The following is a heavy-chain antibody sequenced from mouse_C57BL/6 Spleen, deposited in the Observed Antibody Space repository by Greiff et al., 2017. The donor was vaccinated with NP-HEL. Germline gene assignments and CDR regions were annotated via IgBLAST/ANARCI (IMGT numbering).Heavy chain of an antibody. Sequence: VQLQQSGAELVRPGASVTLSCKASGYTFTDYEMHWVKQTPVHGLEWIGAIDPETGGTAYNQKFKGKAILTADKSSSTAYMELRSLTSEDSAVYYCTRSGTTVVESPWFAYWGQGTLVTVSA. CDR3: TRSGTTVVESPWFAY. D-gene: IGHD1-1*01. V-gene: IGHV1-15*01. CDR2: IDPETGGT. J-gene: IGHJ3*01. CDR1: GYTFTDYE.